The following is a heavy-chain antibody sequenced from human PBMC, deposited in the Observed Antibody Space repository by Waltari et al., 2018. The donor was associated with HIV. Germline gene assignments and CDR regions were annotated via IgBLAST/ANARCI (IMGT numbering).Heavy chain of an antibody. CDR1: GFTFTSSA. CDR3: AADKWFGESNFDY. V-gene: IGHV1-58*01. D-gene: IGHD3-10*01. CDR2: IVVGSDKT. J-gene: IGHJ4*02. Sequence: QMQLVQSGPEVKKPGTSVKVSCKASGFTFTSSAVPWVRQARGQRLEWIGWIVVGSDKTNYAQKFRERVTITRDMSTSTAYMELSSLRSEDTAVYYCAADKWFGESNFDYWGQGTLVTVSS.